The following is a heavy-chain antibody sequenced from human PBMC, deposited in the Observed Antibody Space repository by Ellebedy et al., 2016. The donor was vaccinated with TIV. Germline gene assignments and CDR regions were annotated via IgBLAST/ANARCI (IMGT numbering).Heavy chain of an antibody. CDR1: GFTFSDYY. J-gene: IGHJ3*02. Sequence: PGGSLRLSCAASGFTFSDYYMSWIRQAPGKGLEWVSAISGSGGSTYYADSVKGRFTISRDNSKNTLYLQMNSLRAEDTAVYYCAKDQAHSGYAQLTDAFDIWGQGTMVTVSS. CDR2: ISGSGGST. D-gene: IGHD5-12*01. CDR3: AKDQAHSGYAQLTDAFDI. V-gene: IGHV3-23*01.